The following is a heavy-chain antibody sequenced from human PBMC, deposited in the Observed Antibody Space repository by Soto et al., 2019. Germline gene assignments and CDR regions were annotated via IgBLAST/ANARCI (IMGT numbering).Heavy chain of an antibody. J-gene: IGHJ4*02. CDR1: GFTFSSYA. V-gene: IGHV3-23*01. Sequence: EVQLLESGGGLVQPGGSLRLSCAASGFTFSSYAMNWVRQAPGKGLEWVSGISGSGGSTYYADSVKGRLIISSDNSKNTLYLQMNSLRVEDTAVYYCAKNDGSSWYVDYWGQGTLVTVSS. D-gene: IGHD6-13*01. CDR3: AKNDGSSWYVDY. CDR2: ISGSGGST.